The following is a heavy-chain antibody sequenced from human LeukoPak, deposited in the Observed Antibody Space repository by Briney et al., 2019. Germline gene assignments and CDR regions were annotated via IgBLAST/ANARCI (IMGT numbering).Heavy chain of an antibody. CDR3: ARASIAARLDNWFDP. CDR2: IIPIFGTA. D-gene: IGHD6-6*01. Sequence: ASVKVSCKASGHTFTGYYMHWVRQAPGQGLEWMGGIIPIFGTANYAQKFQGRVTITADKSTSTAYMELSSLRSEDTAVYYCARASIAARLDNWFDPWGQGTLVTVSS. J-gene: IGHJ5*02. CDR1: GHTFTGYY. V-gene: IGHV1-69*06.